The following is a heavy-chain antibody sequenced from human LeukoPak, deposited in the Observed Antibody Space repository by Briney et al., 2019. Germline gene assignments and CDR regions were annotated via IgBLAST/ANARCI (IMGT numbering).Heavy chain of an antibody. Sequence: GGSLRLSCAASGFTFSSYWMGWVRQAPGRGLEWLANINQDGSEKFYVDSVKGRFTISRDNAENSLYLQMNSLRAEDTAVYYCAGYCGGDCYGMDVWGQGTTVTVSS. CDR2: INQDGSEK. J-gene: IGHJ6*02. D-gene: IGHD2-21*01. V-gene: IGHV3-7*01. CDR3: AGYCGGDCYGMDV. CDR1: GFTFSSYW.